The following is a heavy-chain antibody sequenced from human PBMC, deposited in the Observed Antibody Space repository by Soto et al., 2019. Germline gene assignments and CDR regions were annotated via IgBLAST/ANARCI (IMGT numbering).Heavy chain of an antibody. Sequence: QVQLQESGPGLVKPSETLSLTCTVSGDSIRSYYWSWIRQPPGKGLEWIGYTYYSGSTTYNPSLNSRLSMSVDTSENQFSLNLSSVTAADTVVYYCARLSMITFVGIRKDAFDVWGQWTMVTVSS. V-gene: IGHV4-59*08. CDR1: GDSIRSYY. CDR3: ARLSMITFVGIRKDAFDV. J-gene: IGHJ3*01. D-gene: IGHD3-16*01. CDR2: TYYSGST.